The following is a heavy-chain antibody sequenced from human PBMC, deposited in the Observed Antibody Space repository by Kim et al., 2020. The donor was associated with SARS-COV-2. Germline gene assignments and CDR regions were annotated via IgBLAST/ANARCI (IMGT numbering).Heavy chain of an antibody. CDR3: LEEIGSRSFDH. D-gene: IGHD3-10*01. V-gene: IGHV3-30*04. J-gene: IGHJ4*02. CDR1: GFTLSTHA. Sequence: GGSLRLSCAASGFTLSTHALNWVRQAPGKGLEWVANIAYDGSHIPYPDSVKGRFIISRDNTKNTLYLQMNSLRPEDTAVYYCLEEIGSRSFDHWGQGTLVTVSS. CDR2: IAYDGSHI.